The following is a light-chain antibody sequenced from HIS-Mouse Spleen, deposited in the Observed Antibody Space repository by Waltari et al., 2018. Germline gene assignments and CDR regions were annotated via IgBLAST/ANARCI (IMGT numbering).Light chain of an antibody. Sequence: QSALTQPASVSGSPGQLITIPCTGTSRYVGRYNLVSWYQQSPGKAPKLMIYEGSKRPSGVSNRFSGSKSGNTASLTISGLQAEDEADYYCCSYAGSSTWVFGGGTKLTVL. J-gene: IGLJ3*02. V-gene: IGLV2-23*01. CDR3: CSYAGSSTWV. CDR1: SRYVGRYNL. CDR2: EGS.